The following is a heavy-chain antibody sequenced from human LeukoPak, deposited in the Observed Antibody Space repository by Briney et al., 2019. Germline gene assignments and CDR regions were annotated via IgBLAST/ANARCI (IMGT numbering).Heavy chain of an antibody. CDR2: ITYDGSNK. Sequence: GGSLRLSCAASGFTFSSYAMHWVRQAPGKGLEWVAVITYDGSNKYYADSVKGRFTISRDNSKNTLYLQMNSLRAEDTAVYYCARDPLGTRPGFDYWGQGTLVTVSS. J-gene: IGHJ4*02. CDR1: GFTFSSYA. CDR3: ARDPLGTRPGFDY. V-gene: IGHV3-30*04. D-gene: IGHD1-1*01.